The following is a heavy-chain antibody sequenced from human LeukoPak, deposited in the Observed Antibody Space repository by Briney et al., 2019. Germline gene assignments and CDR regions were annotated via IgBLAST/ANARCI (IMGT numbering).Heavy chain of an antibody. Sequence: PSQTLSLTCTVSGGSISSDDYSWSWIRQPPGKGLEWIGYSYYSGSNYYNPSLKRRVTISVDTSTNQFSLKLSSVTAADTAVYYCARDFAEGDYGKFDYWGQGTLVTVSS. CDR1: GGSISSDDYS. CDR3: ARDFAEGDYGKFDY. J-gene: IGHJ4*02. D-gene: IGHD4/OR15-4a*01. V-gene: IGHV4-30-4*08. CDR2: SYYSGSN.